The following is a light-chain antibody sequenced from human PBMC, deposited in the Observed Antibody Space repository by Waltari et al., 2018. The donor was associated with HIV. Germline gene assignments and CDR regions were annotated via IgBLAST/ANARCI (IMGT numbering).Light chain of an antibody. CDR2: STN. CDR3: VLYMGSGIWV. V-gene: IGLV8-61*01. J-gene: IGLJ3*02. CDR1: SGSVSTSYY. Sequence: QTVVTQEPSFSVSPGGTVTLTCGLSSGSVSTSYYPGWYQQTPGQAPRTLIYSTNTRSSGVRDRFSGSILGNKAALTITGAQADDESDYYCVLYMGSGIWVFGGGTKLTVL.